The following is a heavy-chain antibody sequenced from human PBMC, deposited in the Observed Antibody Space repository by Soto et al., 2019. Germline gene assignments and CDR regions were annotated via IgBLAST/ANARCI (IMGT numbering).Heavy chain of an antibody. J-gene: IGHJ5*02. Sequence: PSETLSLTCGFYVGSFRNYYWICVRHPPGKCLEWIGEVNHSGEATYNPSLQSRITISLDTSNNQFSLKMTSVTAADTAMYFCTRAARFKRSWFGPWRQGTQVSVSS. CDR2: VNHSGEA. CDR1: VGSFRNYY. D-gene: IGHD6-25*01. V-gene: IGHV4-34*01. CDR3: TRAARFKRSWFGP.